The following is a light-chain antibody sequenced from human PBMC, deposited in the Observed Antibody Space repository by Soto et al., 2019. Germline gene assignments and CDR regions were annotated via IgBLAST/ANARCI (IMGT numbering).Light chain of an antibody. CDR2: GAS. CDR1: QSVSSK. CDR3: QQYNNWPPLT. V-gene: IGKV3-15*01. Sequence: EIVMTQSPATLSVSPGERATLSCMASQSVSSKLAWYQQKPGQAPRLLIYGASTRATGIPARFSGSGSGTEFTLTISSLQSEDFAVYYCQQYNNWPPLTFGGGTKVEIK. J-gene: IGKJ4*01.